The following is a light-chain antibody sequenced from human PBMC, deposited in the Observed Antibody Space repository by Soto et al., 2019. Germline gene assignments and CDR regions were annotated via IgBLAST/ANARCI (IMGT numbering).Light chain of an antibody. J-gene: IGKJ4*01. CDR3: HQFGSSPLT. CDR1: QALSSSS. Sequence: ELLLTQPPGTLSLAPGASGTLSCRAGQALSSSSLAWYQQKPGQAPRHLIYGASTSASGIPDRFSGGGSGTDFPLAIRRLEPEYFAVYYCHQFGSSPLTFGGGPKVEI. CDR2: GAS. V-gene: IGKV3-20*01.